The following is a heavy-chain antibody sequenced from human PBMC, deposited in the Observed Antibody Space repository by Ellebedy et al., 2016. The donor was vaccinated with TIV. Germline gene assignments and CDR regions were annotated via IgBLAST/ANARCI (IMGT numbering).Heavy chain of an antibody. CDR1: GFTFRSHG. D-gene: IGHD3-10*01. Sequence: GESLKISXVASGFTFRSHGIYWVRQAPGKGLEWVAVISSDGSNKYYADSVKGRFTIYRDNSKKTLYLQMNSLRTDDMAVYYCAREGSSGSSDYWGQGTLVTVSS. J-gene: IGHJ4*02. CDR2: ISSDGSNK. V-gene: IGHV3-30*03. CDR3: AREGSSGSSDY.